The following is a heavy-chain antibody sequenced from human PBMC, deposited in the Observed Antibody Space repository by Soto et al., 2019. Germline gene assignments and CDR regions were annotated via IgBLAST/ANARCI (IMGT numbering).Heavy chain of an antibody. J-gene: IGHJ4*02. CDR2: IIPIIGTA. D-gene: IGHD1-26*01. Sequence: QVQLVQSGAEVKKPGSSVKVSCKASGGTFSSYSINWVRQAPGQGLEWMGEIIPIIGTANYAQKFQGRVTITADESTSTAYMELSSLESEDTAVYYCARDGGRHSGGIDYWGQGTLVTVSS. V-gene: IGHV1-69*01. CDR3: ARDGGRHSGGIDY. CDR1: GGTFSSYS.